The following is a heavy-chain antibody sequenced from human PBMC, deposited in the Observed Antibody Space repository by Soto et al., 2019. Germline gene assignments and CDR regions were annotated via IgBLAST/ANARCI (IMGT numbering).Heavy chain of an antibody. CDR2: IYYSGTT. V-gene: IGHV4-59*01. J-gene: IGHJ5*02. CDR3: ARHPSDFWFDP. CDR1: GGSISTYY. D-gene: IGHD2-21*02. Sequence: SETLSLTCTVSGGSISTYYWSWIRQPPGKGLEWIGYIYYSGTTNYNPSLKSRVTISFDTSKNQFFLKLSSVTAADTAVYYCARHPSDFWFDPWGQGTLVTVSS.